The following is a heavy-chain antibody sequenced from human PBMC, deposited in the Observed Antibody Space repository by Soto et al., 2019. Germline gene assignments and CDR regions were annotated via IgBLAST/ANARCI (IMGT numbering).Heavy chain of an antibody. J-gene: IGHJ2*01. CDR2: INSDGSST. V-gene: IGHV3-74*01. D-gene: IGHD1-26*01. CDR3: ARGGSLNWSFDL. Sequence: EVQLVESGGGLVQPGGSLRLSCAASGFTFSSYWMHWVRQAPGKGLVWVSRINSDGSSTSYADSVKGRFTISRDNAKNKLYRQMNSLRAEDTAVYYCARGGSLNWSFDLWGRGTLVTVSS. CDR1: GFTFSSYW.